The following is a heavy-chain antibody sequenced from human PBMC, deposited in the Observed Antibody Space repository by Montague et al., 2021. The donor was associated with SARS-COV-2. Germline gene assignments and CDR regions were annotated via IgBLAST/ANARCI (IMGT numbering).Heavy chain of an antibody. V-gene: IGHV3-53*01. D-gene: IGHD3-16*01. Sequence: SLRLSCAASGFTVSSNYMSWVRQAPGKGLEWVSVIYSGGSTYYVDSVKGRFTISRDNSKNTLYLQMNSLRAEDTAVYYCARYLYYDYIWGSDPGAFDIWGQGTMVTVSS. J-gene: IGHJ3*02. CDR2: IYSGGST. CDR3: ARYLYYDYIWGSDPGAFDI. CDR1: GFTVSSNY.